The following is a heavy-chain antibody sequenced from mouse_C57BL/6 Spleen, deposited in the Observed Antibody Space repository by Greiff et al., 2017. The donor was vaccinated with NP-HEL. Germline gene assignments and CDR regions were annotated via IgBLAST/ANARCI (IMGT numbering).Heavy chain of an antibody. CDR3: ARTARIKY. CDR1: GYSITSGYG. D-gene: IGHD1-2*01. CDR2: IRYSGST. Sequence: VQLKESGPGLVKPSQSLSLTCTVTGYSITSGYGWNWIRQFPGNKLEWMGYIRYSGSTNSNPSLRSRISITRDTSKNPFCLQLNSVTTEDTATYYCARTARIKYWGQGTTLTVSS. J-gene: IGHJ2*01. V-gene: IGHV3-1*02.